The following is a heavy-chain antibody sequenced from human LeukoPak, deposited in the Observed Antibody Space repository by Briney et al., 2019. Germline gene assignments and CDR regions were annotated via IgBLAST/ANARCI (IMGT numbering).Heavy chain of an antibody. CDR1: GITFSNYG. CDR2: IWSDGSNK. V-gene: IGHV3-33*01. Sequence: GGSLRLSCAASGITFSNYGMHWVRQAPGKGLEWVAVIWSDGSNKYYADSVRGRFTISRDNSKNTLYLQMNSLRAEDTAVYYCARVTMVAAASYNWFVPWGQGTLVTVSS. D-gene: IGHD2-15*01. J-gene: IGHJ5*02. CDR3: ARVTMVAAASYNWFVP.